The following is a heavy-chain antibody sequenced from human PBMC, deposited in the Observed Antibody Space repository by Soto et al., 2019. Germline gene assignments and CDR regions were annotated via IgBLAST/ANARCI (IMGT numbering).Heavy chain of an antibody. Sequence: SETLSLTCTVSGGSISSYYWSWIRQPPGKGLEWIGYIYYSGSTNYNPSLKSRVTISVDTSKNQFSLKLSSVTAADTAVYYCARLGGIYYDSSGYYFFPENYYYYGMDVWGQGTTVT. V-gene: IGHV4-59*08. CDR3: ARLGGIYYDSSGYYFFPENYYYYGMDV. CDR1: GGSISSYY. D-gene: IGHD3-22*01. J-gene: IGHJ6*02. CDR2: IYYSGST.